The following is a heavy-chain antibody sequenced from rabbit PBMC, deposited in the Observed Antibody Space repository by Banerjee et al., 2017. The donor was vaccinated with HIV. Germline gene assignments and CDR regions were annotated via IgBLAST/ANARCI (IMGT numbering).Heavy chain of an antibody. J-gene: IGHJ4*01. Sequence: QQQLEESGGGLVKPEGSLTLTCKASGFDFSSSHYMCWVRQAPGKGLEWIACIYAGSNSAYYASWAKGRFTISKTSSTTVTLQMTSLTAADTATYFCARAYPGYGGYGYGTFNLWGQGTLVTVS. CDR3: ARAYPGYGGYGYGTFNL. CDR1: GFDFSSSHY. CDR2: IYAGSNSA. V-gene: IGHV1S45*01. D-gene: IGHD6-1*01.